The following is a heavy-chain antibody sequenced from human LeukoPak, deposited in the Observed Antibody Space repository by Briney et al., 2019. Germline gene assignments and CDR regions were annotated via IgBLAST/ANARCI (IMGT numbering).Heavy chain of an antibody. D-gene: IGHD2-2*01. CDR3: ARSSVVPAAKDSGFDP. J-gene: IGHJ5*02. V-gene: IGHV1-18*01. CDR1: GYTFTSYG. CDR2: TSAYNGNT. Sequence: ASVKVSCKASGYTFTSYGISWVRQAPGQGLEWMGWTSAYNGNTNYAQKLQGRVTMTTDTSTSTAYMELRSLRSDDTAVYYCARSSVVPAAKDSGFDPWGQGTLVTVSS.